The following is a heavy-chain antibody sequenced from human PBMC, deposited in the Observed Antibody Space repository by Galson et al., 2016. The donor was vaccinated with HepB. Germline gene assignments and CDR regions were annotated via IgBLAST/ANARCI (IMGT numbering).Heavy chain of an antibody. J-gene: IGHJ4*02. V-gene: IGHV3-48*02. CDR1: GLTFSSAN. CDR3: AAQWVAVDY. D-gene: IGHD2-15*01. CDR2: ICSSTPTT. Sequence: SLRLSCSFSGLTFSSANMNWVRQAPWKGLVSVSHICSSTPTTYYADSVQGRFTIPRDNAKNSLYLQMNSLRDEDSAVYYCAAQWVAVDYWGRGTLVTVSS.